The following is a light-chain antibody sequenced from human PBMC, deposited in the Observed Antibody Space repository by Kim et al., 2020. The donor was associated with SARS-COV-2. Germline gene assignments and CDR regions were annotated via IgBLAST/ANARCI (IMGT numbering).Light chain of an antibody. CDR1: SSNVGAVYD. V-gene: IGLV1-40*01. CDR2: GNT. Sequence: QGVTTSCTGISSNVGAVYDVHWYQHLPGTAHKLLLYGNTIRPAGVPGRFSGSKSGSSASLAITGLQTEDEADYYCQSYDSSLSGYVFGTGTKVTVL. CDR3: QSYDSSLSGYV. J-gene: IGLJ1*01.